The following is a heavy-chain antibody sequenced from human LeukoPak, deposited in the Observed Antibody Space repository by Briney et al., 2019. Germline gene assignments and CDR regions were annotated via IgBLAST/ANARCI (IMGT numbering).Heavy chain of an antibody. J-gene: IGHJ4*02. CDR3: ARDSGYLIAAAGTETFDY. CDR1: GFTFSSYS. Sequence: GGSLRLSCAASGFTFSSYSMSWVRQAPGKGLEWVSSISSSSSYIYYADSVKGRFTISRDNAKNSLYLQMNSLRAEDTAVYYCARDSGYLIAAAGTETFDYWGQGTLVTVSS. D-gene: IGHD6-13*01. V-gene: IGHV3-21*01. CDR2: ISSSSSYI.